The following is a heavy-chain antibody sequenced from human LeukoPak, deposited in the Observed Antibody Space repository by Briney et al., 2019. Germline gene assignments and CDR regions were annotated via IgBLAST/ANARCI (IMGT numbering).Heavy chain of an antibody. V-gene: IGHV3-23*01. CDR2: ISGSAGST. D-gene: IGHD1-26*01. CDR3: AREVQGSGRDFDY. J-gene: IGHJ4*02. Sequence: GGSLRLSCAASGFTFSSYAMSWVRQAPGKGLEWVSAISGSAGSTYYADSVKGRFTISRDDAKNSLYLQMNSLRDEDTAVYFCAREVQGSGRDFDYWGQGILVTVSS. CDR1: GFTFSSYA.